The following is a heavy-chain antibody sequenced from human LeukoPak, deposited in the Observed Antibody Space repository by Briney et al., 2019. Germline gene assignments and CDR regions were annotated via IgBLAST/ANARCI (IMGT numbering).Heavy chain of an antibody. CDR3: ARGLVGATNY. V-gene: IGHV4-34*01. CDR1: GGSFSGYY. D-gene: IGHD1-26*01. CDR2: INHSGST. J-gene: IGHJ4*02. Sequence: SETLSLTYAVYGGSFSGYYWSWIRQPPGKGLEWIGEINHSGSTNYNPSLKSRVTISVDTSKNQFSLKLSSVTAADTAVYYCARGLVGATNYWGQGTLVTVSS.